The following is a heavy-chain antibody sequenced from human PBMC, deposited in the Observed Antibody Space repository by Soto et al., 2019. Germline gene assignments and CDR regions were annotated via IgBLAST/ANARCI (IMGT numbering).Heavy chain of an antibody. V-gene: IGHV1-46*01. Sequence: QVQLVQSGAEVKKPGASVKVSCKTSGYIFTAYSMHWVRQAPGQGLEWMGVVNPSGGSAHYAQSFEGRVTLTRDTSTSTLYMELSSLRSEDTAVYYCAREENCRGGTCYSEYFHHWGQGTLVTHSS. CDR3: AREENCRGGTCYSEYFHH. CDR2: VNPSGGSA. CDR1: GYIFTAYS. D-gene: IGHD2-15*01. J-gene: IGHJ1*01.